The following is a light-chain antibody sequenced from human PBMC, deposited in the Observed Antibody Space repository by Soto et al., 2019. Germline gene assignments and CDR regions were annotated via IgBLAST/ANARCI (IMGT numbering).Light chain of an antibody. J-gene: IGLJ3*02. Sequence: QSVLTQPASVSGSPGQSITISCTGTSSDVGGYDYVSWYQQHPGKTPKLIIYEVSNRPSGISNRFSDSKSAYTASLTISGLQTEDEADYYCSSYTSGSAWVFGGGTKLTVL. V-gene: IGLV2-14*01. CDR2: EVS. CDR1: SSDVGGYDY. CDR3: SSYTSGSAWV.